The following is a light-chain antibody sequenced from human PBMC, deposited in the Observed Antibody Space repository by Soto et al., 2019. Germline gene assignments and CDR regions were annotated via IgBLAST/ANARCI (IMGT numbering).Light chain of an antibody. CDR2: GAS. CDR3: QQYGSPRT. Sequence: EVVLTQSPGTLSLSPGERATLSCRASQSVSSSYLAWYPQKPGQAPRLLLYGASSRATGITDRFSGSGSGTDFTLSISRLEPEDFALYYCQQYGSPRTFGQGTKVEIK. CDR1: QSVSSSY. J-gene: IGKJ1*01. V-gene: IGKV3-20*01.